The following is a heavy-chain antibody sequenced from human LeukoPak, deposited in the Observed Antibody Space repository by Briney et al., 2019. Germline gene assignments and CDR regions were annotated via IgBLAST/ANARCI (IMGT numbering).Heavy chain of an antibody. Sequence: SSETLSLTCTVSGGSISSSSYYWDWIRQPPGKGLEWIGSIYYSGSTYYNPSLKSRVTISVNTSKNQFSLKLSSVTAADTAMYYCARDPMIVVVTEDAYYMDVWGKGTTVTVSS. CDR2: IYYSGST. D-gene: IGHD3-22*01. J-gene: IGHJ6*03. CDR1: GGSISSSSYY. V-gene: IGHV4-39*07. CDR3: ARDPMIVVVTEDAYYMDV.